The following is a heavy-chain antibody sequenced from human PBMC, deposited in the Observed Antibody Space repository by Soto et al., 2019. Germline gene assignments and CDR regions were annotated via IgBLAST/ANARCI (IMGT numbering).Heavy chain of an antibody. V-gene: IGHV1-69*02. CDR1: GGTFSSYT. D-gene: IGHD5-12*01. J-gene: IGHJ4*02. CDR3: ARSIRVNNGYDLGLDK. Sequence: QVQLVQSGAEVKKPGSSVKVSCKASGGTFSSYTISWVRQAPGQGLEWMGRIIPILGIANYAQKFQGRVTITAEKSRSKAYMERSSLRAEDTAVYYFARSIRVNNGYDLGLDKWGQGTLVTVSS. CDR2: IIPILGIA.